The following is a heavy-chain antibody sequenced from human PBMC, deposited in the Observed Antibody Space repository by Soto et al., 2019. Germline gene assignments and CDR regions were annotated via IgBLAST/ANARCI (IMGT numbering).Heavy chain of an antibody. J-gene: IGHJ6*02. Sequence: AVQVSCKAAAGTFRRYAMSWVRQAPGQELEWMGGIIPMFGTPNYAQNFKGRLTITADESTRTAYMELSSLRSEDTAVYYCARSVVAFFSVGYPYYGMYAWGQGTTVTLSS. V-gene: IGHV1-69*13. CDR2: IIPMFGTP. CDR3: ARSVVAFFSVGYPYYGMYA. CDR1: AGTFRRYA. D-gene: IGHD5-12*01.